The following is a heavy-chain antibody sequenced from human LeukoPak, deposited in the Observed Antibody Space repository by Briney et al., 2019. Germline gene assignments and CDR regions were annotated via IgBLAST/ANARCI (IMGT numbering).Heavy chain of an antibody. V-gene: IGHV3-74*01. CDR3: ARSHRGAYYYYGMDV. CDR2: INSDGSST. J-gene: IGHJ6*02. Sequence: GGSLRLSCAASGFTFSSYWMHWVRQAPGKGLVWVSRINSDGSSTSYADSVKGRFTISRDNAKNTLYLQMNSLRAEDTAVYYCARSHRGAYYYYGMDVWGQGTAVTVSS. CDR1: GFTFSSYW.